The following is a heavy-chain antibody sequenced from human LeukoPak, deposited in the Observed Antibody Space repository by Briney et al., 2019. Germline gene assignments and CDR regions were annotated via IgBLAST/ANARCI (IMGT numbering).Heavy chain of an antibody. Sequence: PGGSLRLSCAASGFTFSSYAMSWVRQAPGKGLEWVSAISGSGGSTFYADSVKGRFTISRDNSKNTLYLQMNSMRAEDTAVYYCAKPIMTAFRYFDYWGQGTLVTVSS. CDR1: GFTFSSYA. CDR3: AKPIMTAFRYFDY. D-gene: IGHD3-9*01. CDR2: ISGSGGST. J-gene: IGHJ4*02. V-gene: IGHV3-23*01.